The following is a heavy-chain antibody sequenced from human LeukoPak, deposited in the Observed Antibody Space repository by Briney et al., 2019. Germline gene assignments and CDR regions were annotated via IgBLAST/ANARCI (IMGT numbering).Heavy chain of an antibody. V-gene: IGHV3-21*01. J-gene: IGHJ4*02. Sequence: PGGSLRLSCAASGFTFSSYSMNWVRQAPGKGLEWVSSISSSSSYIYYADSVKGRFTISRDNAKNSLYLQMDSLRAEDTAVYYCARFYGSGGNHRYYLGYWGQGTLVTVSS. CDR3: ARFYGSGGNHRYYLGY. D-gene: IGHD3-10*01. CDR1: GFTFSSYS. CDR2: ISSSSSYI.